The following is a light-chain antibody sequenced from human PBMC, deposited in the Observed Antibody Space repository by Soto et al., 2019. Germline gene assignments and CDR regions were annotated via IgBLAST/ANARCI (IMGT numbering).Light chain of an antibody. V-gene: IGKV1-39*01. Sequence: DIQMTQSPSSLSASVGDRVTITCRASQTITNYLNWYQQKPGKAPKLLIYAASSLQSGVPSRFSGSGSGTDFTLTISSLQPEDFATYYCQQSYSFSPTFGQGTKLEIK. CDR2: AAS. CDR3: QQSYSFSPT. J-gene: IGKJ2*01. CDR1: QTITNY.